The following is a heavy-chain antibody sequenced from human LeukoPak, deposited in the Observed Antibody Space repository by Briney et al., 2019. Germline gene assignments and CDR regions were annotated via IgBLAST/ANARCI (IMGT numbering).Heavy chain of an antibody. Sequence: KAGGSLRLSCAASGFTFSNAWMSWVRQAPGKGLEWVGRIKSKTDGGTTDYAAPVKGRFTISRDDSKNTLYLQMNSLKTEDTAVYYCTTSSAPRSSYSGSYRDYWGQGTLVTVSS. V-gene: IGHV3-15*01. CDR1: GFTFSNAW. J-gene: IGHJ4*02. CDR3: TTSSAPRSSYSGSYRDY. CDR2: IKSKTDGGTT. D-gene: IGHD1-26*01.